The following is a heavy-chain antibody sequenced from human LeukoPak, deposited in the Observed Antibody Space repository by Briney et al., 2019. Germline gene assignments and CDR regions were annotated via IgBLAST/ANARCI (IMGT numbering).Heavy chain of an antibody. D-gene: IGHD4-17*01. Sequence: GGSLRLSCAASGFTFSSYAMSWVRQAPGKGLEWVSGVSDSGTGTYYADSVKGRFTISRDNSKNTLFLQMNSLRAEDTAVYYCARVGDYALKDWGQGNLVTVSS. CDR1: GFTFSSYA. CDR3: ARVGDYALKD. CDR2: VSDSGTGT. V-gene: IGHV3-23*01. J-gene: IGHJ4*02.